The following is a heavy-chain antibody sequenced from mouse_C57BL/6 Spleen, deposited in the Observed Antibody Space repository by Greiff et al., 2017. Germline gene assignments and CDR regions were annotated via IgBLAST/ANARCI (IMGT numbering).Heavy chain of an antibody. CDR1: GYTFPSYW. CDR3: ARDTTVVATGYFDV. CDR2: INPSSGYT. Sequence: QVQLLQSGADLAKPGASVPLSCKASGYTFPSYWLHWVHQRPGQGLDWIGYINPSSGYTNYNQKFKDKATMTVDTSSTTAYMQLSSLTYEDSAIYDCARDTTVVATGYFDVWGTGTTVTVSS. V-gene: IGHV1-7*01. D-gene: IGHD1-1*01. J-gene: IGHJ1*03.